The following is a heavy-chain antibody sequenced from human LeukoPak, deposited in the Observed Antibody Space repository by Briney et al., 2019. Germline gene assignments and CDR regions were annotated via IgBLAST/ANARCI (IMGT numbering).Heavy chain of an antibody. Sequence: GGSLRLSCAASGFTFSSYSMNWVRQAPGKGLEWVSSISSSSSYIYYADSVKGRFTNSRDNAKNSLYLQMNSLRAEDTAVYYCARVIIYYDSSGYSLWGQGTMVTVSS. J-gene: IGHJ3*01. CDR1: GFTFSSYS. D-gene: IGHD3-22*01. CDR2: ISSSSSYI. V-gene: IGHV3-21*01. CDR3: ARVIIYYDSSGYSL.